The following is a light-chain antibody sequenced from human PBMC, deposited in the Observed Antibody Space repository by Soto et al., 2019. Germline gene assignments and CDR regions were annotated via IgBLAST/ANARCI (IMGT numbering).Light chain of an antibody. J-gene: IGKJ1*01. CDR1: QTVSRNS. CDR3: QQIDSAPAT. V-gene: IGKV3-20*01. Sequence: EGVLTQSPGTLSLSPGDRATLSCRASQTVSRNSLAWYQQKPGQAPRLLIYAASSRATGIPDRFSGSGSGTNFTLTITRLEPEDLAVFYCQQIDSAPATFGQGTKVEIK. CDR2: AAS.